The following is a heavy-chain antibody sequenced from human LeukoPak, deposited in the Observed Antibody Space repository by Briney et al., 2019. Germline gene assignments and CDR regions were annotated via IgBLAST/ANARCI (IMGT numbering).Heavy chain of an antibody. Sequence: PSETLSLPCTVSGGSISSSSYYWGWIRQPPGKGLEWLGSIYYSGSTYYNPYLKSHLTICVDTSKNQFSLKLSSVTAADTAVYYCARTTPHQYYDFWSGYYGPLGYWGQGTLVTVSS. CDR2: IYYSGST. J-gene: IGHJ4*02. CDR3: ARTTPHQYYDFWSGYYGPLGY. D-gene: IGHD3-3*01. CDR1: GGSISSSSYY. V-gene: IGHV4-39*01.